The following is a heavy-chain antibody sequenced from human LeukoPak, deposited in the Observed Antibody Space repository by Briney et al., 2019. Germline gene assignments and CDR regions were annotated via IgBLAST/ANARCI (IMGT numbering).Heavy chain of an antibody. J-gene: IGHJ4*02. CDR2: INHSGIT. V-gene: IGHV4-34*01. CDR3: ARPSNYYDSSGSFDY. Sequence: PSETLSLTCAVYGGSLSGYYWSWIRQPPEKGLEWMGEINHSGITNYNPSLKSRVTMSTDTSKNQFSLKLTSVTAADTAVYYCARPSNYYDSSGSFDYWGQGTLVTVSS. D-gene: IGHD3-22*01. CDR1: GGSLSGYY.